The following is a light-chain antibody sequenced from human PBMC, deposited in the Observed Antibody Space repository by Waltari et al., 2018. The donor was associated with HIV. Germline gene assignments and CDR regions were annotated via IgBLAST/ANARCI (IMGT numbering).Light chain of an antibody. CDR3: YSTDSSGYHKV. J-gene: IGLJ2*01. Sequence: SYELTQPPSVSVSPGQAARITCSGDALAKKYAYWYQQKSGQAPVLVIYEDDKRPSGIPERFSAYTSGTMATLTISGAQVEDEGDYYCYSTDSSGYHKVFGGGTKLTVL. CDR1: ALAKKY. CDR2: EDD. V-gene: IGLV3-10*01.